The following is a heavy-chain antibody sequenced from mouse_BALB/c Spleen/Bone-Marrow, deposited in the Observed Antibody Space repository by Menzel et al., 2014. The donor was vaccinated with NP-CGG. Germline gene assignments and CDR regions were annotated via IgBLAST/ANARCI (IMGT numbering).Heavy chain of an antibody. J-gene: IGHJ2*01. CDR1: GYTFTSSW. CDR3: ARSGFDY. V-gene: IGHV1S130*01. CDR2: IHPNSGNT. Sequence: VKLMESGSVLVRPGASVKLSCKASGYTFTSSWMHWAKQRPGQGLEWIGEIHPNSGNTNYNEKFKGKATLTVDTSSSTAYVDLSSLTSEGSAVYYCARSGFDYWGQGTTLTVSS. D-gene: IGHD4-1*01.